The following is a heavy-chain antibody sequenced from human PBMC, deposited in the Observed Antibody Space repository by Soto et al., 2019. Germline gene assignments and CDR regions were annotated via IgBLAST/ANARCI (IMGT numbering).Heavy chain of an antibody. Sequence: EVQLVESGGGLVQPGGSLGLSCAASGFTFSSSEMNWVRQAPGKGLEWLSYITSSGTTIYYADSVKGRFTISRDNAKNSLYLQMNSLRAEDTAVYYCARVNYDGWGQGTLVTVSS. D-gene: IGHD3-16*01. CDR3: ARVNYDG. CDR2: ITSSGTTI. CDR1: GFTFSSSE. V-gene: IGHV3-48*03. J-gene: IGHJ4*02.